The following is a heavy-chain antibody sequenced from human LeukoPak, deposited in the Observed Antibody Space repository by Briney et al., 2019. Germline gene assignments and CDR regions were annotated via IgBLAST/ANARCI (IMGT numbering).Heavy chain of an antibody. CDR1: GFTFSFYA. D-gene: IGHD4-17*01. J-gene: IGHJ5*02. CDR2: ISYDGSNK. V-gene: IGHV3-30*04. CDR3: ARGSPATVTTFTPFDP. Sequence: PGGSLRLSCAASGFTFSFYAMHWVRQAPGKGLEWVAVISYDGSNKYYADSVKGRFTISRDNSKNTLFLQMNSLRTDDPAVYYCARGSPATVTTFTPFDPWGQGTLVTVSS.